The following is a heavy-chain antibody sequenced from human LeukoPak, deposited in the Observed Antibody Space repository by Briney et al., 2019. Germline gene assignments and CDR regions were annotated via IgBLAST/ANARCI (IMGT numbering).Heavy chain of an antibody. J-gene: IGHJ5*02. CDR1: GFTFSSYS. CDR2: ISSSSSYI. V-gene: IGHV3-21*01. CDR3: ARAYRGRGNWFDP. D-gene: IGHD1-26*01. Sequence: GGSLRLSCAASGFTFSSYSMNWVRQAPGEGLEWVSSISSSSSYIYYADSVKGRFTISRDNAKNSLYLQMNSLRAEDTAVYYCARAYRGRGNWFDPWGQGTLVTVSS.